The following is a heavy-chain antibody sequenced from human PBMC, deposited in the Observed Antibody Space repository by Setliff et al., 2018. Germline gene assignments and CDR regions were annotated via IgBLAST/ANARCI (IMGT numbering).Heavy chain of an antibody. D-gene: IGHD3-10*01. CDR3: ARASRFGTIKYRGDYYMDV. CDR1: GYTFRSYG. V-gene: IGHV7-4-1*02. CDR2: INTNTGNP. Sequence: GASVKVSCKASGYTFRSYGINWVRQAPGQGLEWMGWINTNTGNPTYAQGFTGRFVFSLDTSVSTAYLQISSVKAEDTAVYYCARASRFGTIKYRGDYYMDVWGKGTTVTVSS. J-gene: IGHJ6*03.